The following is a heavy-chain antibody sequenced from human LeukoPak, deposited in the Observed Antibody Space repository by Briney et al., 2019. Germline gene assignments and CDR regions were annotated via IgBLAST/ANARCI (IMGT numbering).Heavy chain of an antibody. D-gene: IGHD5-24*01. CDR3: ARVPGRWLQSSSFDY. J-gene: IGHJ4*02. V-gene: IGHV1-2*02. Sequence: ASVKVSCKASGYTFTGYYMHWVRQAPGQGLEWMGWINPNSGGTNYAQKFQGRVTMTRDTSISTAYMELSRLRSDDTAVYYCARVPGRWLQSSSFDYWGQGTLVTVSS. CDR2: INPNSGGT. CDR1: GYTFTGYY.